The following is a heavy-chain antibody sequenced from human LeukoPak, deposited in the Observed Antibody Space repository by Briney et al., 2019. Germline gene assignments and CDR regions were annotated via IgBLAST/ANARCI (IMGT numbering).Heavy chain of an antibody. J-gene: IGHJ6*03. V-gene: IGHV4-59*01. D-gene: IGHD3-10*01. Sequence: SETLSLTCTVSGGSISSYYWSWLRQPPGKGLEWIGYIYYSGSTNYNPSLKSRVTISVDTSKNQFSLKLSSVTAADTAVYYCARGPGGYYYYYYMDVWGKGTTVTVSS. CDR2: IYYSGST. CDR3: ARGPGGYYYYYYMDV. CDR1: GGSISSYY.